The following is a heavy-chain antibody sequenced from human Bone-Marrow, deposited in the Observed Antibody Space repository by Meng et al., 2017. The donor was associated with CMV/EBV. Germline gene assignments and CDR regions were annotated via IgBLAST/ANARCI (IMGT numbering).Heavy chain of an antibody. CDR3: ARVSPSGGYDFWSGYLETVYYYYGMDV. CDR1: GYTFTSYG. J-gene: IGHJ6*02. Sequence: SVKVSCKASGYTFTSYGISWVRQARGQRLEWIGWIVVGSGNTNYAQKFQERVTITRDMSTSTAYMELSSLRSEDTAVYYCARVSPSGGYDFWSGYLETVYYYYGMDVWGQGTTVTASS. CDR2: IVVGSGNT. D-gene: IGHD3-3*01. V-gene: IGHV1-58*02.